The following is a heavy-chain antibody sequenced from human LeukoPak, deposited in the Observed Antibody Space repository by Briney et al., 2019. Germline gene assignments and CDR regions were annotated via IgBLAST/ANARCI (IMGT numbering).Heavy chain of an antibody. J-gene: IGHJ4*02. CDR3: ARDGPYGAGGVDY. Sequence: SETLSLTCTVSGGSISSSSYYWGWIRQPPGKGLEWIGSIYYSGSTYYNPSLKSRVTISVDTSKNQFSLKLSSVTAADTAVYYCARDGPYGAGGVDYWGQGTLVTVSS. CDR2: IYYSGST. V-gene: IGHV4-39*07. D-gene: IGHD4-17*01. CDR1: GGSISSSSYY.